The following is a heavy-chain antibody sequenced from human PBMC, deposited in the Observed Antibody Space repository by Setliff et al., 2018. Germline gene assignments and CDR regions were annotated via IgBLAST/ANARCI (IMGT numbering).Heavy chain of an antibody. Sequence: SETLSLTCTVSGGSISNYFWSWVRRPPGKGLEWIGFISSGGSTIYSPSLKSRVTISVDTSKNQFSLRLTSVTAAATAIYYCARNPASGAYYSSRPFHFDYWGQGALVTVSS. V-gene: IGHV4-4*08. CDR2: ISSGGST. D-gene: IGHD3-22*01. CDR1: GGSISNYF. J-gene: IGHJ4*02. CDR3: ARNPASGAYYSSRPFHFDY.